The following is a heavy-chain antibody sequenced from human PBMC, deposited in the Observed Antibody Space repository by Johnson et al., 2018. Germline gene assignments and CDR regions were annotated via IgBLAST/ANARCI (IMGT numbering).Heavy chain of an antibody. D-gene: IGHD1-14*01. CDR2: ISWNSGSI. V-gene: IGHV3-9*01. Sequence: VQLVESGGGLVQPGRSLRLSCAASGFTFDDYAMHWVRQAPGKGLEWVSGISWNSGSIGYADSVKGRFTISRDNAKNSLYLQMNSLRDEDTALYYCAKSTNYYYNAQDVGGKGTTVTGSS. CDR3: AKSTNYYYNAQDV. J-gene: IGHJ6*04. CDR1: GFTFDDYA.